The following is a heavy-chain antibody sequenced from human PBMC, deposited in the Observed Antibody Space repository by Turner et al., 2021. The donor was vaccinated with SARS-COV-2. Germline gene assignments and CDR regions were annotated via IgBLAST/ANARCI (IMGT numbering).Heavy chain of an antibody. J-gene: IGHJ5*02. CDR2: INWKSGRI. Sequence: EVQLLESGGGLVQPGRSLRLPCAASGFTLDDYAMHWVRQAPGKGLEWVSGINWKSGRIDYADSVKDRFAISRDNAKNSLYLQMNSLRVEDTALYYCVKGLDSMGYNWFDPWGLGTLVTVSS. D-gene: IGHD3-22*01. CDR3: VKGLDSMGYNWFDP. CDR1: GFTLDDYA. V-gene: IGHV3-9*01.